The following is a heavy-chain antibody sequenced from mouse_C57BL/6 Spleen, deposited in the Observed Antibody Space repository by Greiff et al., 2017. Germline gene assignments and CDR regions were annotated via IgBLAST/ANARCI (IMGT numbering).Heavy chain of an antibody. J-gene: IGHJ4*01. CDR2: IHPNSGST. CDR1: GYNFTSYW. D-gene: IGHD4-1*01. Sequence: QVQLQQPGAELVKPGASVKLSCKASGYNFTSYWMHWVKQRPGQGLEWIGMIHPNSGSTNYNEKFKSKATLTVDKSSSTAYRQLSSLTSEDSAVYYCARGGLTGTGAMDYWGQGTSVTVSS. V-gene: IGHV1-64*01. CDR3: ARGGLTGTGAMDY.